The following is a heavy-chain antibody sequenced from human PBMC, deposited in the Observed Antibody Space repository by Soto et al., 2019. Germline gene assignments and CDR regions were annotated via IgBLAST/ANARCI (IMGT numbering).Heavy chain of an antibody. V-gene: IGHV1-18*01. CDR1: GYTFSSYG. CDR2: ISDYNGNT. CDR3: AGEGYYSGSGTYSPPRFYGMDV. Sequence: QAQLVQSGVEVKKAGASVKVSCKASGYTFSSYGISWARQAPGQGLEWMGWISDYNGNTQYAQKFQGRVFMTTDTATRTAYMEVRGVRSDDTAVYFCAGEGYYSGSGTYSPPRFYGMDVWGQGTTVTVSS. J-gene: IGHJ6*02. D-gene: IGHD3-10*01.